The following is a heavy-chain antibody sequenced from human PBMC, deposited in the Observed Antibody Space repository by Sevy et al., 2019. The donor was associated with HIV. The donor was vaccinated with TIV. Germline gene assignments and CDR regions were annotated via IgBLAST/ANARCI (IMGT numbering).Heavy chain of an antibody. J-gene: IGHJ3*02. Sequence: GGSLRLSCAASGFTFSSYAMHWVRQAPGKGLEWVAVISYDGSNKYYADSVKGRFTISRDNSKNTLYLQMNSLRAEDTAVYYCAGVIAAAGTSTAFDIWGQGTMVTVSS. CDR1: GFTFSSYA. CDR2: ISYDGSNK. CDR3: AGVIAAAGTSTAFDI. D-gene: IGHD6-13*01. V-gene: IGHV3-30-3*01.